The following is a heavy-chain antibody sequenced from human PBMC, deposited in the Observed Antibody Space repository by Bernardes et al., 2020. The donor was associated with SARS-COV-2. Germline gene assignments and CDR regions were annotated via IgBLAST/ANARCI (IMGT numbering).Heavy chain of an antibody. J-gene: IGHJ4*02. V-gene: IGHV4-34*01. CDR1: GGSFSGYY. CDR3: ASTLGNSGSYL. Sequence: SETLSLTCAVYGGSFSGYYWSWIRQPPGKGLEWIGEINHSGSTNYNPSLKSRVTISVDTSKNQFSLKLSSVTAADTAVYYCASTLGNSGSYLWGQGTLVTVSS. D-gene: IGHD1-26*01. CDR2: INHSGST.